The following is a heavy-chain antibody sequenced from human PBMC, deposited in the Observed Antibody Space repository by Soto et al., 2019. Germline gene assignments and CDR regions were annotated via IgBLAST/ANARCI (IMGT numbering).Heavy chain of an antibody. J-gene: IGHJ4*02. Sequence: QVQLVQSGAEVKKPRSSVKVSCTASGGTFSSYAISWVRQAPGQGLECMGGIIPIFGTANYAQKFQGRVTINADESTSTAYMELSSLSSEDTAVYYCGRTIERWLQSGGCDYWCQGTLVTVSS. V-gene: IGHV1-69*01. D-gene: IGHD5-12*01. CDR3: GRTIERWLQSGGCDY. CDR1: GGTFSSYA. CDR2: IIPIFGTA.